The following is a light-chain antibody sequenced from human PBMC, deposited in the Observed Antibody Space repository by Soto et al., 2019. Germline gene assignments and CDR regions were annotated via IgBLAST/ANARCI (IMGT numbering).Light chain of an antibody. CDR1: QSVSSRY. CDR3: QQYGSSPAT. V-gene: IGKV3D-20*01. CDR2: DAT. J-gene: IGKJ5*01. Sequence: IELTHSPATLTVSPGARATLSRGASQSVSSRYLAWYQQKPGLAPRLLMYDATSRATGIPDRFSGSGSGTDFTLTISRLEPEDFAVYYCQQYGSSPATFGQGTRLEIK.